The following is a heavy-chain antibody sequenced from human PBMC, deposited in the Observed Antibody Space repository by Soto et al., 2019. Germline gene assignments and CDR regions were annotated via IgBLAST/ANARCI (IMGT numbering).Heavy chain of an antibody. CDR2: INPSGGST. CDR3: ARNTEYSSGIDY. Sequence: GASVKVSCKASGDTFSTYTITWMRQAPGQGLEWMGIINPSGGSTSYAQKFQGRVTMTRDTSTSTVYMELSSLRSEDTAVYYCARNTEYSSGIDYWGQGTLVTVSS. V-gene: IGHV1-46*03. CDR1: GDTFSTYT. D-gene: IGHD6-19*01. J-gene: IGHJ4*02.